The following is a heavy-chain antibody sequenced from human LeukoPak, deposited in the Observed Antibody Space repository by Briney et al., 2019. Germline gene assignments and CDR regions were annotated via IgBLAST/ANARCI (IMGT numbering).Heavy chain of an antibody. CDR3: AKGHPGADVWEVLSF. Sequence: PGGSLRLSCAASGFNFSSYAMNWVRQAPGEGLEWVSGVSGAGGLTYYADSVKGRFTISRDNSKNTVYLQMIGLRAEDTAVYFCAKGHPGADVWEVLSFGGQGTLVTVSS. CDR2: VSGAGGLT. J-gene: IGHJ4*02. V-gene: IGHV3-23*01. D-gene: IGHD3/OR15-3a*01. CDR1: GFNFSSYA.